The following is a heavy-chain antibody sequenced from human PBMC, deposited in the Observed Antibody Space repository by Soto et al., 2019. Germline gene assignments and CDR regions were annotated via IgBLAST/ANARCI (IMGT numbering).Heavy chain of an antibody. J-gene: IGHJ6*02. CDR1: GGSISSYY. CDR3: ARQGFGPLHGLVDV. Sequence: QVQLQESGPGLVKPSETLSLSCTVSGGSISSYYWSWFRQSPGKRMEWIGYVHHSWGSSYNPSLLXXVXXSLDTSKTQFSRKVTSVTATDTAVYYCARQGFGPLHGLVDVWGQGTTVTVSS. V-gene: IGHV4-59*08. D-gene: IGHD3-10*01. CDR2: VHHSWGS.